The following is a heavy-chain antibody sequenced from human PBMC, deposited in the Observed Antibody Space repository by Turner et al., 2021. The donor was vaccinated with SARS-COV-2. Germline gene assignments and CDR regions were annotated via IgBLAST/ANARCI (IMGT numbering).Heavy chain of an antibody. D-gene: IGHD3-16*01. CDR1: GVTFSSNY. J-gene: IGHJ6*02. Sequence: EVQLVESGGGLIQPGGSLRLSCAASGVTFSSNYMSWVRQAPGKGLEWVSVIYSGGSTFYADSVKGRFTISRDNSKNTLYLQINSLRSEDTAVYYCARDLVSYGMDVWGQGTTVTVSS. V-gene: IGHV3-53*01. CDR3: ARDLVSYGMDV. CDR2: IYSGGST.